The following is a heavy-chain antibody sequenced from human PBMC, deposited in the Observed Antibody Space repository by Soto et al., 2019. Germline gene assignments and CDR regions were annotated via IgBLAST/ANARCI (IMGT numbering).Heavy chain of an antibody. D-gene: IGHD4-17*01. CDR2: IYHSGST. CDR3: ARDRGYGDHHYFDY. Sequence: TLSLTCAVSGGSISSGGYSWSWIRQPPGKGLEWIGYIYHSGSTYYNPSLKSRVTISVDTSKNQFSLKLSSVTAADTAVYYCARDRGYGDHHYFDYWGQGTLATVSS. V-gene: IGHV4-30-2*01. J-gene: IGHJ4*02. CDR1: GGSISSGGYS.